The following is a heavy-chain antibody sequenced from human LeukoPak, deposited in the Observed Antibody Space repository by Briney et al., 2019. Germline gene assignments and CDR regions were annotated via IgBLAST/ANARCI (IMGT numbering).Heavy chain of an antibody. CDR3: ARASLYSGSQNFDY. Sequence: GGSLRLSCAASGFTFSSYRMNWVRQAPGKGLEWVSYISSSSSTIYYADSVKGRFTISRDNAKNSLYLQMNSLRAEDTAVYYCARASLYSGSQNFDYWGQGTLVTVSS. V-gene: IGHV3-48*01. D-gene: IGHD1-26*01. CDR1: GFTFSSYR. J-gene: IGHJ4*02. CDR2: ISSSSSTI.